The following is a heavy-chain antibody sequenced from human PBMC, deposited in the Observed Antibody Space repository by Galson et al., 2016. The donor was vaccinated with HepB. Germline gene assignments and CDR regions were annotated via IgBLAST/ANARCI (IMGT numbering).Heavy chain of an antibody. J-gene: IGHJ6*03. Sequence: SLRLSCAVSGFTFSSYSMNWVRQAPGKGLEWVSSITSISSYIYYAESVKGRFTISRDNAKNSLYLQMNSLKVEDTAVYYCASDALVVSRGVIYYMDVWGKGTTVTVAS. CDR2: ITSISSYI. CDR1: GFTFSSYS. CDR3: ASDALVVSRGVIYYMDV. V-gene: IGHV3-21*01. D-gene: IGHD3-10*01.